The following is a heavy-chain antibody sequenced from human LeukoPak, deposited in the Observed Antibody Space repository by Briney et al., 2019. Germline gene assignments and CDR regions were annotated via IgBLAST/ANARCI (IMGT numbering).Heavy chain of an antibody. CDR3: ARVPPAQLWFDY. V-gene: IGHV1-2*02. D-gene: IGHD5-18*01. J-gene: IGHJ4*02. CDR2: INPNSGGT. CDR1: GYTFTGYY. Sequence: ASVTVSCKASGYTFTGYYMHWVRQAPGQGLEWMGWINPNSGGTNYAQKFQGRVTMTRDTSISTAYMELSRLRSDDTAVYYCARVPPAQLWFDYWGQGTLVTVSS.